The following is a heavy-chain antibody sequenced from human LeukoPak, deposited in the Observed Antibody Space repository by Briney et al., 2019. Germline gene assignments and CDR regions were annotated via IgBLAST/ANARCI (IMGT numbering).Heavy chain of an antibody. CDR3: ARSYDPLRWYYGMDV. D-gene: IGHD3-22*01. V-gene: IGHV3-43*02. J-gene: IGHJ6*02. CDR1: GFTFDDYA. Sequence: GGSLRLSCAASGFTFDDYAMHWVRQAPGKGLEWVSLISGDGGRTYYADAVKGRFTISRDNSKNSLYLQMNGLTTEDTALYNCARSYDPLRWYYGMDVWGQGTTVTVSS. CDR2: ISGDGGRT.